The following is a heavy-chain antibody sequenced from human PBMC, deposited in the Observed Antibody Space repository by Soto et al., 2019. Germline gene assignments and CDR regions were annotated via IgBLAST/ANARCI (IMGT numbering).Heavy chain of an antibody. CDR2: IRSKAYGGTT. J-gene: IGHJ6*02. CDR1: GFTFGDYA. CDR3: TRDRLVGWGRYFVEGYYYGMGG. V-gene: IGHV3-49*03. D-gene: IGHD3-9*01. Sequence: GGSLRLSCTASGFTFGDYAMSWFRQAPGKGLEWVGFIRSKAYGGTTEYAASVKGRFTISRDDSKSIAYLQMNSLKTEDTAVYYCTRDRLVGWGRYFVEGYYYGMGGWGQGTTVTV.